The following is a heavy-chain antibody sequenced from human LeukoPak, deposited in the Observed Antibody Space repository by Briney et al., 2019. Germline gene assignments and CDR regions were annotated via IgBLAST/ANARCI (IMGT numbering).Heavy chain of an antibody. D-gene: IGHD2-21*02. CDR2: ISYDGSNK. J-gene: IGHJ4*02. Sequence: GRSLRLSCAASGFTFSSYAMHWVRQAPGKGLEWVAVISYDGSNKYYADSVKGRFTISRDNSKNTLYLQMNSLRAEDTAVYYCARAIVVVTAMHPFLDYWGQGTLVTVSS. CDR3: ARAIVVVTAMHPFLDY. V-gene: IGHV3-30*01. CDR1: GFTFSSYA.